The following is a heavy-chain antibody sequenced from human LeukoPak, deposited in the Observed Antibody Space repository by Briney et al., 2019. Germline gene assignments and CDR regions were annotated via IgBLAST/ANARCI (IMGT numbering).Heavy chain of an antibody. V-gene: IGHV3-30*18. Sequence: PGGSLRLSCAASGFTFSSYGMHWVRQAPGKGLEWVAAILHDGSNEFYPDSVKGRFTISRDNSKNTLFLQMNSLRVEDTAVYYCAKVEYYDSSGYLNQWGQGTLVTVSS. CDR1: GFTFSSYG. CDR3: AKVEYYDSSGYLNQ. D-gene: IGHD3-22*01. J-gene: IGHJ4*02. CDR2: ILHDGSNE.